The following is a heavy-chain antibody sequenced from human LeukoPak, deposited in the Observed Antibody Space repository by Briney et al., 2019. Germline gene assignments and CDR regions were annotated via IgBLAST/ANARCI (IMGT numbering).Heavy chain of an antibody. V-gene: IGHV4-34*01. J-gene: IGHJ4*02. D-gene: IGHD5-18*01. CDR1: GGSFSGYY. CDR2: INHSGST. CDR3: ARGRDTAMVLLDY. Sequence: TSETLSLTCAVYGGSFSGYYWSWIRQPPGKGLEWIGEINHSGSTNYNPSLKSRVTISVDTSKNQFSLKLSSVTAADTAVYYCARGRDTAMVLLDYWGQGTLVTVSS.